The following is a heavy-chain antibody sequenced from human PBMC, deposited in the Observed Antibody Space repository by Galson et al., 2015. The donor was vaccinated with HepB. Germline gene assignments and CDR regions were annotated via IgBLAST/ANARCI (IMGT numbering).Heavy chain of an antibody. Sequence: SVKVSCKASGYTFTSYGISWVRQAPGQGLEWMGWISAYNGNTNYAQKLQGRDTMTTDTSTSTAYMELRSLRSDDTAVYYCARILGYCSGGSCYSNWFDPWGQGTLVTVSP. D-gene: IGHD2-15*01. CDR2: ISAYNGNT. CDR1: GYTFTSYG. V-gene: IGHV1-18*04. J-gene: IGHJ5*02. CDR3: ARILGYCSGGSCYSNWFDP.